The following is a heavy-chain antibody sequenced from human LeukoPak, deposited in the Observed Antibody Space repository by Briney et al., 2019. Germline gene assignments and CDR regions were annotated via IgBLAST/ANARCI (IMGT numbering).Heavy chain of an antibody. Sequence: SETLSLTCTVSGYSIGGYYWGWIRQPPGKGLEWIGSIHHSGSTYYNPSLKSRVTISLDTSKNQFSLKLTSVTAADTAVYYCAGKYYYDSSGYFYVDYWGQGTLVTVSS. CDR1: GYSIGGYY. V-gene: IGHV4-38-2*02. D-gene: IGHD3-22*01. CDR2: IHHSGST. CDR3: AGKYYYDSSGYFYVDY. J-gene: IGHJ4*02.